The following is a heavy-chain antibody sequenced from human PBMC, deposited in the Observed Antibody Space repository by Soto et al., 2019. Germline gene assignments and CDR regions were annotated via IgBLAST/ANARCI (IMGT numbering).Heavy chain of an antibody. V-gene: IGHV3-33*01. D-gene: IGHD3-10*01. CDR3: ARDDEYSGNGMDV. CDR2: ILNDGSNR. CDR1: GFTFSNYG. J-gene: IGHJ6*02. Sequence: QVQLVESGGGVVQPGRSLRLSCAASGFTFSNYGMHWVRQAPGKGLEWVAVILNDGSNRYHADSVKERFTISRDNSKNMLYLPMNSLRAEDPAVYYCARDDEYSGNGMDVWGQGTTVTVS.